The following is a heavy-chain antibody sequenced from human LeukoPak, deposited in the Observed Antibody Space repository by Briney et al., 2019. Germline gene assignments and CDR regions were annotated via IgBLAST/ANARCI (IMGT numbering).Heavy chain of an antibody. CDR3: ARGVLLWFGSHDAFDI. J-gene: IGHJ3*02. CDR1: GYTFTGYY. Sequence: ASVKVSCKASGYTFTGYYMHWVRQAPGQGLEWMGWINPNSGGTNYAQKFQGRVTMTRDTSISTAYMELSRLRSDDTDVYYCARGVLLWFGSHDAFDIWGQGTMVTVSS. D-gene: IGHD3-10*01. CDR2: INPNSGGT. V-gene: IGHV1-2*02.